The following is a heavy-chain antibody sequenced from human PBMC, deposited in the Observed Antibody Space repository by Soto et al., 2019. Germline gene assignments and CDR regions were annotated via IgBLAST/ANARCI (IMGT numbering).Heavy chain of an antibody. CDR2: IFPDDSDT. J-gene: IGHJ4*02. V-gene: IGHV5-51*01. D-gene: IGHD3-16*01. CDR3: FRGGVTSRTFDY. Sequence: GESLKISCKASGYIIKSYWIGWVRQMPGQGLEWMGIIFPDDSDTRYSPSFQGHVTISVDKSISTAYVQWSSLKASDSAIYYCFRGGVTSRTFDYWGQGTLVTVS. CDR1: GYIIKSYW.